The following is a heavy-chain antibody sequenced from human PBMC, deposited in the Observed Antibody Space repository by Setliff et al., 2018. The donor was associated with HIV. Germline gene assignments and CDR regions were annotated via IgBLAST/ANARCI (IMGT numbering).Heavy chain of an antibody. CDR2: ILDTGSP. Sequence: SETLFLTCTVSGASVTTHSWSWIRQSPEKGLEWIAFILDTGSPNYSPSFKSRVIISIDKSKNKFSLKVSSVTAADTAVYYCARVNTGPVYPQYYFDYWGQGTLVTVSS. D-gene: IGHD1-20*01. CDR1: GASVTTHS. CDR3: ARVNTGPVYPQYYFDY. V-gene: IGHV4-59*02. J-gene: IGHJ4*02.